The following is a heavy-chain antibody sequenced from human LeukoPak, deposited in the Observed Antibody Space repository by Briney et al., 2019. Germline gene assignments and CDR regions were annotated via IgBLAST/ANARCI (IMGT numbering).Heavy chain of an antibody. CDR3: ARELRGAFNI. D-gene: IGHD2-15*01. CDR2: ISSSSAYT. V-gene: IGHV3-11*05. CDR1: GFTFSDYY. J-gene: IGHJ3*02. Sequence: GGSLRLSCAASGFTFSDYYMTWIRQAPGKGLEWVSYISSSSAYTNFADSVKGRLTISRDNAKNSLFLQMNSLRAGDTAVYYCARELRGAFNIWGQGTMVTVSS.